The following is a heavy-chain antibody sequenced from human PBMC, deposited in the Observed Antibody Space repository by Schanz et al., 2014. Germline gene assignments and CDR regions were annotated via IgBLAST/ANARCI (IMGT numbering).Heavy chain of an antibody. V-gene: IGHV1-46*01. CDR2: INPIGGST. Sequence: QVQLVQSGAEVKKPGASVKVSCKASGNTFTSDSMHWVRQAPGQGLEWMGIINPIGGSTTYAQKFRGAVTLTTDTSTDTAYLELTSLRSEDTAVYYCARGGYSSGWYDRDIAHFDYWGQGTLVTVSS. D-gene: IGHD6-19*01. CDR3: ARGGYSSGWYDRDIAHFDY. CDR1: GNTFTSDS. J-gene: IGHJ4*02.